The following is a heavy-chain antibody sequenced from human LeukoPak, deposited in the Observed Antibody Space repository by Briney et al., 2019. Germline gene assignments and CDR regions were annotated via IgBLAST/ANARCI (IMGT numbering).Heavy chain of an antibody. V-gene: IGHV3-48*01. CDR3: ARDGAVYSGTNYIDY. D-gene: IGHD1-26*01. CDR2: ISSSSSAT. Sequence: GRSLRLSSASSVFSFSRYSMNRVRQAPRKGLDWISSISSSSSATFYARSVKGGFTISRDHAKNSLYLQMNSLRSEETAGNYCARDGAVYSGTNYIDYWGQGSLVTVHS. CDR1: VFSFSRYS. J-gene: IGHJ4*02.